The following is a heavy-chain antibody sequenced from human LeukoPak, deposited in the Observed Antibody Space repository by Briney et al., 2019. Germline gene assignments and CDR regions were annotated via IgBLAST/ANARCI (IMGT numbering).Heavy chain of an antibody. V-gene: IGHV3-23*01. J-gene: IGHJ4*02. CDR1: GFTFSSYA. Sequence: GGSLRLSCAASGFTFSSYAMSWVRQAPGKGLEWVSAISGSGGSTYYADSVKGRFTISRDNSKNTLYLQMNSLRAEDTAVYYCAKDRTYYYDSSGSRHEEYFDYWGQGTLVTVSS. CDR3: AKDRTYYYDSSGSRHEEYFDY. D-gene: IGHD3-22*01. CDR2: ISGSGGST.